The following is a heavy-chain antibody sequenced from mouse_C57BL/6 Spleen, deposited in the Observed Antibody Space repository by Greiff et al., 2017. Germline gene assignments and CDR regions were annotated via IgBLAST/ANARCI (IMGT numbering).Heavy chain of an antibody. Sequence: VQLQQSGPELVKPGASVKIPCKASGYTFTDYNMDWVKQSHGKSLEWIGDINPNNGGTIYNQKFKGKATLTVDKSSSTAYMELRSLTSEDTAVYYCARPKLGRNCYAMDYWGQGTSVTVSS. CDR1: GYTFTDYN. CDR2: INPNNGGT. D-gene: IGHD4-1*01. V-gene: IGHV1-18*01. J-gene: IGHJ4*01. CDR3: ARPKLGRNCYAMDY.